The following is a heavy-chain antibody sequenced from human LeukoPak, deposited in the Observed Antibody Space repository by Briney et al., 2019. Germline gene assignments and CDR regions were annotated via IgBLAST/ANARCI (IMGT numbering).Heavy chain of an antibody. V-gene: IGHV1-3*03. Sequence: GASVKVSCKASGYTFNNYGIHWMRQVPGQGLEWMGWINIGNGNTKCSQELQDRVTITRDTSARTASMELSSVRSEDMAVYYCARCSGGSCQNGAFDIWGQGTMVTVSS. CDR1: GYTFNNYG. D-gene: IGHD2-15*01. CDR2: INIGNGNT. CDR3: ARCSGGSCQNGAFDI. J-gene: IGHJ3*02.